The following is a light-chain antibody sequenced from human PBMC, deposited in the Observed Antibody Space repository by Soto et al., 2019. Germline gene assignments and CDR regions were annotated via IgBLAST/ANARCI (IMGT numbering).Light chain of an antibody. Sequence: DIQMTQSPSSLSASVGDRVTITCRASQDIRNDLCRYQQKVGKAHKSLIYDASSLRSGVPARFSGSGSGTEFTLTISSLQPEDFATYYCLQHNSYPLTFGGGTKVEIK. CDR2: DAS. V-gene: IGKV1-17*01. CDR1: QDIRND. CDR3: LQHNSYPLT. J-gene: IGKJ4*01.